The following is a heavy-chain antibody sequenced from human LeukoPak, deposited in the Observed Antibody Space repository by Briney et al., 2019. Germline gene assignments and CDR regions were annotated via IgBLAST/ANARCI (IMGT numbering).Heavy chain of an antibody. D-gene: IGHD1-26*01. V-gene: IGHV1-2*02. Sequence: ASVKVSCKASGYTFTGYYMHWVRQAPGQGLEWMGWINPNSGGTNYAQKFQGRVTMTRDMSISTAYMELSRLRSDDTAVYYCARAVGATRTIDYWGQGTLVTVSS. CDR2: INPNSGGT. J-gene: IGHJ4*02. CDR3: ARAVGATRTIDY. CDR1: GYTFTGYY.